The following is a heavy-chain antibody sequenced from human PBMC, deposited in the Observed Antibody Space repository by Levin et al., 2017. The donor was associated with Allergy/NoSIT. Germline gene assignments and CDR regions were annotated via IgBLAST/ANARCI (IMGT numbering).Heavy chain of an antibody. CDR2: IKEDGSAK. J-gene: IGHJ6*02. D-gene: IGHD3-10*01. CDR3: GRAYDGSGSCMDV. V-gene: IGHV3-7*01. Sequence: GGSLRLSCTASGFTFSNTWMSWVRQAPGRGLEWVANIKEDGSAKYYADSVKGRFTISRDNANNSLYLRLSYLGVDDTAIYYCGRAYDGSGSCMDVWGHGTTVTVTS. CDR1: GFTFSNTW.